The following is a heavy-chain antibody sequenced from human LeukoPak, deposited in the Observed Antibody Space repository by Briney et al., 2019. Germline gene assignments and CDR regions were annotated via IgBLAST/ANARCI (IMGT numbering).Heavy chain of an antibody. CDR2: IWYDGSYN. Sequence: GRSLRLSCAASGFIFNRYGMHWVRQAPGKGLEWVAVIWYDGSYNSYADSVQGRFTISRDNSKNTLYLQMNSLRVEDTAVYYCVRDEPGSGWYNWGQGTLVTVSS. CDR1: GFIFNRYG. V-gene: IGHV3-33*01. D-gene: IGHD6-19*01. J-gene: IGHJ1*01. CDR3: VRDEPGSGWYN.